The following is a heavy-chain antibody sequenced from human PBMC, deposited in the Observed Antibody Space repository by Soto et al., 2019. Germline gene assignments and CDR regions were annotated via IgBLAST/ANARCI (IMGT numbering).Heavy chain of an antibody. CDR1: GYSFTSYW. V-gene: IGHV5-51*01. CDR3: ARHISESYSGYDTNWFDP. CDR2: IYPGDSDT. J-gene: IGHJ5*02. Sequence: PGESLKISCKGSGYSFTSYWIGWVRQMPGKGLEWMGIIYPGDSDTRYSPSFQGQVTISADKSISTAYLQWSSLKASDTAMYYCARHISESYSGYDTNWFDPWGQGTLVTVSS. D-gene: IGHD5-12*01.